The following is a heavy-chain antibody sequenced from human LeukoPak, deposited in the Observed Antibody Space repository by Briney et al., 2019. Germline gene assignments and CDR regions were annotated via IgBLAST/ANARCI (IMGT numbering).Heavy chain of an antibody. CDR3: NGGDGGYFGY. D-gene: IGHD4-17*01. J-gene: IGHJ4*03. CDR2: INHSGST. CDR1: GGSFSGYY. Sequence: SETLSLTCAVYGGSFSGYYWSWIRQPPGKGLEWIGEINHSGSTNYNPSLKSRGTTSVDTSKNQFCLQLSSVADADTPAYYCNGGDGGYFGYWGQGTPVNVSS. V-gene: IGHV4-34*01.